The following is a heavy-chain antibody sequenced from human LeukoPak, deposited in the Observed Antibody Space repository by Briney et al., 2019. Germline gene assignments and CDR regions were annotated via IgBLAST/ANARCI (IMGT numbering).Heavy chain of an antibody. CDR1: GDSISSGYY. Sequence: SETLSLTCAVSGDSISSGYYWGWIRQPPGKGLEWIGSMYYSGSTYYNPSLKSRVSISVDTSKNQFSLKLSSVTAADTAVYYCARDRNYDFWSGYYFGGQGTLVTVSS. J-gene: IGHJ4*02. CDR2: MYYSGST. V-gene: IGHV4-38-2*02. CDR3: ARDRNYDFWSGYYF. D-gene: IGHD3-3*01.